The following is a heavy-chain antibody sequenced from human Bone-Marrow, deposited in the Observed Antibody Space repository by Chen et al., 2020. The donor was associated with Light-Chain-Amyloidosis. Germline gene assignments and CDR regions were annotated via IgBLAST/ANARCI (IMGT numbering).Heavy chain of an antibody. CDR2: VFHSGST. D-gene: IGHD3-10*01. CDR3: VRAPPYDSGTSGLDY. Sequence: QVQLQESGPGLVKPSETLSLTCAVSGYSITSGHYWGWIRQPPGKGLEWIGSVFHSGSTYYNPSLESRVTISVDTSNNQFSLRLNSVTAADTAVYYCVRAPPYDSGTSGLDYWGQGTLVIVSS. CDR1: GYSITSGHY. V-gene: IGHV4-38-2*01. J-gene: IGHJ4*02.